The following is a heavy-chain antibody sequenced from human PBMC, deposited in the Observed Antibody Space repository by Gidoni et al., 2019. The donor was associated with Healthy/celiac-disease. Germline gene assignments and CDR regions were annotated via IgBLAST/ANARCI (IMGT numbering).Heavy chain of an antibody. J-gene: IGHJ6*02. CDR1: SSYA. CDR3: ARTDCSSTSCYTIYYYYCMDV. CDR2: SIPIFGTA. D-gene: IGHD2-2*02. Sequence: SSYAISWVRQAPGQGLEWMGGSIPIFGTANYAQKFQGRVTITADESTSTAYMELSSLRSEDTAVYYCARTDCSSTSCYTIYYYYCMDVWGQGTTVTVSS. V-gene: IGHV1-69*01.